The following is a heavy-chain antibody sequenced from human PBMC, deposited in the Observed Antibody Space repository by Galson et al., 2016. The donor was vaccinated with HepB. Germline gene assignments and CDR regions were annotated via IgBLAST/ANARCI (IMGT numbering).Heavy chain of an antibody. CDR1: GGSISSRNYY. CDR2: INYSGNT. J-gene: IGHJ4*02. CDR3: ARVAWYQYGSGSYDY. D-gene: IGHD3-10*01. Sequence: ETLSLTCTVSGGSISSRNYYWGWIRQPPGKGLEWIGSINYSGNTYYNPSLKSRVTMSIDTSKNQFSLRLSSVTAADTAVYYCARVAWYQYGSGSYDYWGQGTLFSVSS. V-gene: IGHV4-39*01.